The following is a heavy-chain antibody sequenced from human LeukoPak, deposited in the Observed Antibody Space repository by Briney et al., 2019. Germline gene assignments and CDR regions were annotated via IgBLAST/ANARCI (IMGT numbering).Heavy chain of an antibody. V-gene: IGHV1-2*02. Sequence: ASVKVSCKASGYTFTGYYMHWVRQAPGQGLEWMGWINPNSGGTNYAQKFQGRVTMTRDTSISTAYMELSRLRSDDTAVYYCARGGIAAAGKYLFDYWGQGTLSPSPQ. J-gene: IGHJ4*02. CDR2: INPNSGGT. CDR3: ARGGIAAAGKYLFDY. CDR1: GYTFTGYY. D-gene: IGHD6-13*01.